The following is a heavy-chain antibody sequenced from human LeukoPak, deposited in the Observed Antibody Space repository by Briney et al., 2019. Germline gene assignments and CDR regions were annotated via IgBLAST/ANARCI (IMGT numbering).Heavy chain of an antibody. Sequence: SETLSLTCTVSGYSISSGYYWGWIRQPPGKGLEWIGSIYHSGSTYYNPPLKSRVTISVDTSKNQFSLKLSSVTAADTAVYYCATYDSVSAFDIWGQGTMVTVSS. CDR2: IYHSGST. V-gene: IGHV4-38-2*02. CDR3: ATYDSVSAFDI. CDR1: GYSISSGYY. D-gene: IGHD3-22*01. J-gene: IGHJ3*02.